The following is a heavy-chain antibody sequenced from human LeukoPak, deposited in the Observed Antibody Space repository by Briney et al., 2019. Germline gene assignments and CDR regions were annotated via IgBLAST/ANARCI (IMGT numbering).Heavy chain of an antibody. CDR1: GYTFTGYY. Sequence: ASVKVSCKASGYTFTGYYMHWVRQAPGQGLQWMGWIHPNSGGTNYAQKFQGRVTMTRDMSTSTVYMELSSLRSEDTAVYYCARGPASGSHYYYYMDVWGKGTTVTVSS. CDR2: IHPNSGGT. J-gene: IGHJ6*03. D-gene: IGHD1-26*01. V-gene: IGHV1-2*02. CDR3: ARGPASGSHYYYYMDV.